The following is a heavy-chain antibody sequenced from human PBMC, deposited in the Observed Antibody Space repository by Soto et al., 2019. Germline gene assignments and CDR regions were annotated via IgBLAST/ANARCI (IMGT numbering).Heavy chain of an antibody. Sequence: PGGSLRLSCAASGFTFSNYAMTWVRQAPGEGLEWVSVISGSDGKTFYADSVKGRFSISRDTSQSTLYLQMNSLRADDTAMYYCARWSYLDYWGQGTRVTVSS. CDR3: ARWSYLDY. D-gene: IGHD3-3*01. CDR2: ISGSDGKT. CDR1: GFTFSNYA. J-gene: IGHJ4*02. V-gene: IGHV3-23*01.